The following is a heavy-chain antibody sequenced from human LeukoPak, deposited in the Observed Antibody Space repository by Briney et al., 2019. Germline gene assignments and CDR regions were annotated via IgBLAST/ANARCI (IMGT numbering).Heavy chain of an antibody. CDR3: ARGPPTGPYYYYGMDV. J-gene: IGHJ6*02. Sequence: SVKVSCKASGGIFSSYATRWVRQAPGQGLEWMGGIIPIFGKANYAQKFQGRVTITADESTSTAYMELSSLRSEDTAVYYCARGPPTGPYYYYGMDVWGQGTTVTVSS. CDR2: IIPIFGKA. V-gene: IGHV1-69*01. CDR1: GGIFSSYA.